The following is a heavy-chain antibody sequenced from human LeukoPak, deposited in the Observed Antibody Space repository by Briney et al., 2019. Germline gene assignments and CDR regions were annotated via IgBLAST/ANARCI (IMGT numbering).Heavy chain of an antibody. Sequence: GASVKVSCKASGYTFTSYDINWVRLATGQGLEWMGWMNPNSGNTGYAQKFQGRVTMTRNTSISPAYMELSSLRSEDTAVYYCARSPYSSSWYYYYYGMDVWGQGTTVTVSS. V-gene: IGHV1-8*01. CDR1: GYTFTSYD. CDR3: ARSPYSSSWYYYYYGMDV. J-gene: IGHJ6*02. D-gene: IGHD6-13*01. CDR2: MNPNSGNT.